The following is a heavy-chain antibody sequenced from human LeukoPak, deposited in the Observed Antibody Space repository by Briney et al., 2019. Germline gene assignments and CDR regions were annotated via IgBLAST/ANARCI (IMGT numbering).Heavy chain of an antibody. J-gene: IGHJ3*02. D-gene: IGHD3-16*02. Sequence: GGSLRLSCAASGFTFSSYAMHWVRQAPGKGLEWVAVISYDGSNKYYADSVKGRFTISRDNSKNTLYLQMNSLRAEDTAVYYCAKRGGSYQGDAFDIWGQGTMVTVSS. V-gene: IGHV3-30-3*02. CDR3: AKRGGSYQGDAFDI. CDR2: ISYDGSNK. CDR1: GFTFSSYA.